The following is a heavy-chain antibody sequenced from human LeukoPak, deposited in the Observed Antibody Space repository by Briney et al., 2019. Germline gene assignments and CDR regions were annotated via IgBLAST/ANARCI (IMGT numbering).Heavy chain of an antibody. D-gene: IGHD5-12*01. CDR2: ISAHNGNT. V-gene: IGHV1-18*01. Sequence: ASVKVSCKASGYTFTSYGIRWVRPAPGQGLAWMGWISAHNGNTKNAQKVQGRVTMTTDTSMRTAYMELRSLRSDDTAVYHCARDRGYSGYAEYYFDYWGQGTLVTVSS. J-gene: IGHJ4*02. CDR3: ARDRGYSGYAEYYFDY. CDR1: GYTFTSYG.